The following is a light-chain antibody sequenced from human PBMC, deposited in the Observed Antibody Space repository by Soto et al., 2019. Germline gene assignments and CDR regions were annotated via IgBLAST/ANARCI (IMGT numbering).Light chain of an antibody. CDR1: QRVSSSY. Sequence: EIVLTQSPGTLSLSPGERATLSCRASQRVSSSYLAWYQQKPGQAPRLLIYGASSRATGIPDRFSGSGSGTDFPLTISRLEPEDFAVYYCQQYGSSLYTFGQGTKLEIK. CDR2: GAS. CDR3: QQYGSSLYT. V-gene: IGKV3-20*01. J-gene: IGKJ2*01.